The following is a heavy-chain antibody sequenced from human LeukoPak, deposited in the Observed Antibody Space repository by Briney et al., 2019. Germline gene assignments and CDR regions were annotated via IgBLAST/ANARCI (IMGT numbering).Heavy chain of an antibody. CDR1: GGSISSSNW. V-gene: IGHV4-4*02. CDR2: IYHSGST. Sequence: SGTLSLTCAVSGGSISSSNWWSWVRQPPGKGLEWIGEIYHSGSTNYNPSLKSRVTISVDKSKNQFSLKLSSVTAADTAVYYCARSIVVVTAGDAFDIWGQGTMVTVSS. D-gene: IGHD2-21*02. J-gene: IGHJ3*02. CDR3: ARSIVVVTAGDAFDI.